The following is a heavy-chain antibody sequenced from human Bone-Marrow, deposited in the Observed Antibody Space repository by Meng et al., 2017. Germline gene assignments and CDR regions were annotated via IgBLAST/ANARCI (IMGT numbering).Heavy chain of an antibody. J-gene: IGHJ4*02. Sequence: QVQLKQWGAGLLKPSETLSLSCAVYGVSFSGYYWSWIRQPPGTGLEWIGEINHSGSTNYNPSLKSRVTISVDTSKNQFSLKLSSVTAADTAVYYCARGSWLQLWLQDYWGQGTLVTVSS. CDR3: ARGSWLQLWLQDY. CDR2: INHSGST. CDR1: GVSFSGYY. D-gene: IGHD5-18*01. V-gene: IGHV4-34*01.